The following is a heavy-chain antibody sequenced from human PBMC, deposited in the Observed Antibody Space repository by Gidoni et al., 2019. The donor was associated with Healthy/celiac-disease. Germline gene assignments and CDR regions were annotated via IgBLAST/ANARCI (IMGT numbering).Heavy chain of an antibody. V-gene: IGHV3-23*04. CDR3: AKGRIVGATPCGY. CDR2: IRGSVGST. D-gene: IGHD1-26*01. CDR1: GFTFSSYA. Sequence: EVQLVESGGGLVQPGGSLRLSCAASGFTFSSYARSWVLQASGKGLGWVSAIRGSVGSTYYADSVKGRLTSSRDNSKNTLYLQMNSLRAEDTAVYYCAKGRIVGATPCGYWGQGTLVTVSA. J-gene: IGHJ4*02.